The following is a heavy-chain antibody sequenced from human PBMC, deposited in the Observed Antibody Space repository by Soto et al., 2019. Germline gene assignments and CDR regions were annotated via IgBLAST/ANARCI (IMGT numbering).Heavy chain of an antibody. J-gene: IGHJ4*02. CDR3: AKDLRYNDYIWGSYRPTFDY. D-gene: IGHD3-16*02. V-gene: IGHV3-23*01. CDR2: ISGSGGST. CDR1: GFTFSSYA. Sequence: GGSLRLSCAASGFTFSSYAMSWVRQAPGKGLEWVSAISGSGGSTYYADSVKGRFTISRDNSKNTLYLQMNSLRAEDTAVYYCAKDLRYNDYIWGSYRPTFDYWGQGTLVTVSS.